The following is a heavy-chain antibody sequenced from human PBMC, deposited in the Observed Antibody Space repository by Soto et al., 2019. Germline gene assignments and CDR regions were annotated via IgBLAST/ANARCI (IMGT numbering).Heavy chain of an antibody. V-gene: IGHV1-46*01. CDR1: GNTFTSYY. D-gene: IGHD6-19*01. J-gene: IGHJ4*02. Sequence: GASVKVSCKASGNTFTSYYMHWVRQAPGQGLEWMGIINPSGSSTSNSQKFQGRVTMTRDTSTSTVYMELSSLRSEDTAVYYCARGRSDSGHDYWGQGTLVTVSS. CDR3: ARGRSDSGHDY. CDR2: INPSGSST.